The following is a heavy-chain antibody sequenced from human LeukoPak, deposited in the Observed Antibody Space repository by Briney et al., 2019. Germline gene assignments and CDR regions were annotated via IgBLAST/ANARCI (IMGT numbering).Heavy chain of an antibody. V-gene: IGHV4-59*01. CDR1: GGSISSYY. D-gene: IGHD3-22*01. J-gene: IGHJ4*02. CDR2: IYYSEST. CDR3: ARDLSSGYYFDY. Sequence: PSETLSLTCTVSGGSISSYYWSWLRQPPGKGLEWIGYIYYSESTNYNPSLKSRVTISVDTSKNQFSLKLSSVTAADTAVYYCARDLSSGYYFDYWGQGTLVTVSS.